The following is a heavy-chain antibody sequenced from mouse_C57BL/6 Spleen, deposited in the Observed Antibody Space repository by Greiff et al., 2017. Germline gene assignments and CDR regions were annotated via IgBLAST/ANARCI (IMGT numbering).Heavy chain of an antibody. J-gene: IGHJ1*03. CDR1: GFTFSDYG. CDR3: ARGDWDWYFDV. Sequence: EVKVVESGGGLVKPGGSLKLSCAASGFTFSDYGMHWVRQAPEKGLEWVAYISSGSSTIYYADTVKGRFTISRDNAKNTLFLQMTSLRSEDTAMYYCARGDWDWYFDVWGTGTTVTVSS. CDR2: ISSGSSTI. D-gene: IGHD4-1*01. V-gene: IGHV5-17*01.